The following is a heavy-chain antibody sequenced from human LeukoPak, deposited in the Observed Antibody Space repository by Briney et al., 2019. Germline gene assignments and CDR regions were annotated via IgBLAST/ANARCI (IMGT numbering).Heavy chain of an antibody. CDR2: IKQDGSGV. D-gene: IGHD3-10*01. CDR3: ERDFI. Sequence: GGSLRLSCVGSGFTFSSHWMSWVRQAPGRGPEWVANIKQDGSGVDYVESVKGRFTISRDNAKSSLYLQMNSLRAEDTAIYYCERDFIWGQETPVTVSS. J-gene: IGHJ4*02. CDR1: GFTFSSHW. V-gene: IGHV3-7*05.